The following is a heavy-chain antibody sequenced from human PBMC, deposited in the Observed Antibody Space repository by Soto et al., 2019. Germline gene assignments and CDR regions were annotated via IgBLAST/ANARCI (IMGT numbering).Heavy chain of an antibody. D-gene: IGHD3-22*01. CDR1: GFAFSSYG. V-gene: IGHV3-30*18. J-gene: IGHJ4*02. Sequence: GGSLRLSCAASGFAFSSYGMHWVRQAPGKGLEWVAVISYDGSNKYYADSVKGRFTISRDNSKNTLYLQMNSLRAEDTAVYYCAKENPDSSGYHYYFDYWGQGTLVTVSS. CDR2: ISYDGSNK. CDR3: AKENPDSSGYHYYFDY.